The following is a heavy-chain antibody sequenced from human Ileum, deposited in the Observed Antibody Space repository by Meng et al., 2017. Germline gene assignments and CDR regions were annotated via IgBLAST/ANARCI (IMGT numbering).Heavy chain of an antibody. CDR1: GGSVSSAGYQ. J-gene: IGHJ4*02. CDR3: ARDHWGSLDY. V-gene: IGHV4-61*08. Sequence: QVPLVESGPGLVMPSETLSLICTVSGGSVSSAGYQWGWIRQPPGKGLEWIGYASTNYNPSLKSRVTISLDTSKNQFSLKLSSVTAADTAVYYCARDHWGSLDYWGQGILVTVSS. D-gene: IGHD7-27*01. CDR2: AST.